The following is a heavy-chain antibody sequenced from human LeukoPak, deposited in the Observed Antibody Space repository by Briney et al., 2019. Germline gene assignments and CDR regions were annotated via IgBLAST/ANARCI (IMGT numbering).Heavy chain of an antibody. V-gene: IGHV1-2*02. Sequence: ASVKVSCKASGYTFTGYYMHWVRQAPGQGLEWMGWINANSGDTKYAQKFQGRVTMTRDTSISTAYMELSRLRSDDTAMYYCARGLTYYDFWSGHHPGSYYMDVWGKGTTVTVSS. CDR1: GYTFTGYY. J-gene: IGHJ6*03. CDR3: ARGLTYYDFWSGHHPGSYYMDV. D-gene: IGHD3-3*01. CDR2: INANSGDT.